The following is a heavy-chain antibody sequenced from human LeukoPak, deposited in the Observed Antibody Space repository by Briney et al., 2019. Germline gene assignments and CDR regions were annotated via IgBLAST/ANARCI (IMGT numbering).Heavy chain of an antibody. CDR2: ISGSGGST. CDR1: GFTFSSYA. Sequence: PGGSLRLSCAASGFTFSSYAMSWVRQAPGKGLEWVSAISGSGGSTYYADSVKGRFTISRDNSKNTLYLQMNSLRAEDTAVYYCARPTDSGSYYPYFQHWGQGTLVTVSS. V-gene: IGHV3-23*01. D-gene: IGHD1-26*01. J-gene: IGHJ1*01. CDR3: ARPTDSGSYYPYFQH.